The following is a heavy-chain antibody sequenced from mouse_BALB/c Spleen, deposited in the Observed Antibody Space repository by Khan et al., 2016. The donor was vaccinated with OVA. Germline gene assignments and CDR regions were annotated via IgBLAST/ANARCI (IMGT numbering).Heavy chain of an antibody. CDR3: SRKRYGSAMAY. CDR1: GFSLTSYG. J-gene: IGHJ4*01. V-gene: IGHV2-6*02. CDR2: IWSDGIT. D-gene: IGHD1-2*01. Sequence: QVQLKESGPGLVAPSQSLSITCTVSGFSLTSYGIHWVRQPPGKGLEWLVVIWSDGITTYNSALKSRLSISKDNSKSKVFLKMSSLQTDDTAMYYCSRKRYGSAMAYLGHGSSVTVSS.